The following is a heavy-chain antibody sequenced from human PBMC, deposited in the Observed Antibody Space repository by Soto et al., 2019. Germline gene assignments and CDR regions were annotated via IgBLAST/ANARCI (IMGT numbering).Heavy chain of an antibody. Sequence: GGSLRLSCAASGFTFSSYAMSWVRQAPGKGLEWVSAISGSGGSTYYADSVKGWFTISRDNSKNTLYLQMNSLRAEDTAVYYCAKPSYYDFWSGQNTGWFDPWGQGTLVTVSS. V-gene: IGHV3-23*01. CDR3: AKPSYYDFWSGQNTGWFDP. D-gene: IGHD3-3*01. CDR2: ISGSGGST. CDR1: GFTFSSYA. J-gene: IGHJ5*02.